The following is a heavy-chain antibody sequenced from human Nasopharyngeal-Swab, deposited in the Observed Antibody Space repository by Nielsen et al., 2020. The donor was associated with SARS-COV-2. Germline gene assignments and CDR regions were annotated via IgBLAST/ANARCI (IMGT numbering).Heavy chain of an antibody. CDR2: IRSKGNTYAT. CDR1: GFTFSDSA. V-gene: IGHV3-73*01. D-gene: IGHD2-15*01. CDR3: TRCGGGCYSGRDY. J-gene: IGHJ4*02. Sequence: GGSLRLSCAASGFTFSDSAIHWVRQASGKGLEWVGRIRSKGNTYATAYAASVKGRFIIFRDEPTNTAYLQMNSLKTEDTAMYYCTRCGGGCYSGRDYWGQGTLVTVSS.